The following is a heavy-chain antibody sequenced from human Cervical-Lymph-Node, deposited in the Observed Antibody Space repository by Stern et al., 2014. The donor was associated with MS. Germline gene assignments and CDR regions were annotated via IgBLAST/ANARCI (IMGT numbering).Heavy chain of an antibody. J-gene: IGHJ4*02. CDR3: ARLYDSSDYYSLGY. Sequence: VQLVQSGAEVKKPGASVKVSCEASGYTFTSTDINWVRQATGQGLEWMGWMNPHNGNTGYAQKFQGRVTMTRNTSISRAYLELSSLRSEDTAVYYCARLYDSSDYYSLGYWGQGTLVTVSS. CDR2: MNPHNGNT. V-gene: IGHV1-8*01. CDR1: GYTFTSTD. D-gene: IGHD3-22*01.